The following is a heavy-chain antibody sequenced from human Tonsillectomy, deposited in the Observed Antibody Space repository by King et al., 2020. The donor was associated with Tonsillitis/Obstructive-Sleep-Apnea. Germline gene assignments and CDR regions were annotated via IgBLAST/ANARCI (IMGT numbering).Heavy chain of an antibody. CDR3: AKVDTAMVTGGDY. Sequence: VQLVESGGGVVQPGRSLRLSCAASGFTFSSYGMHWVRQAPGKGLEWVAVISYDGSNKYYADSVKGRFNISRDNSKNTLYLQMNSLRAEDTAVYYCAKVDTAMVTGGDYWGQGTLVTVSS. CDR1: GFTFSSYG. D-gene: IGHD5-18*01. J-gene: IGHJ4*02. V-gene: IGHV3-30*18. CDR2: ISYDGSNK.